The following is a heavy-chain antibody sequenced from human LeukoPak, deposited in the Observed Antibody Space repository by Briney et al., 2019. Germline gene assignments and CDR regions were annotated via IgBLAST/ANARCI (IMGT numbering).Heavy chain of an antibody. Sequence: GGSLRLSCEASGFTFSHYWMSWVRQAPGKGLEWVAYIKQDGSEKEYVGSVKGRFTISRDNAKDSLFLQLNSLRAEDTAVYFCARNDWGLGSFWYFTLWGRGTLVTVSS. J-gene: IGHJ2*01. CDR1: GFTFSHYW. D-gene: IGHD7-27*01. V-gene: IGHV3-7*01. CDR3: ARNDWGLGSFWYFTL. CDR2: IKQDGSEK.